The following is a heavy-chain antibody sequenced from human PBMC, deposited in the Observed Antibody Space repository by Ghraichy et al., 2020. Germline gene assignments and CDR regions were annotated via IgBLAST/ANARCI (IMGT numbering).Heavy chain of an antibody. CDR1: GYTFTSYD. V-gene: IGHV1-8*01. CDR2: MNPNSGNT. D-gene: IGHD6-6*01. CDR3: ARGSSESPLVDY. Sequence: ASVKVSCKASGYTFTSYDINWVRQATGQGLEWMGWMNPNSGNTGYAQKFQGRVTMTRNTSISTAYMELSSLRSEDTAAYYCARGSSESPLVDYWGQGTLVTVSS. J-gene: IGHJ4*02.